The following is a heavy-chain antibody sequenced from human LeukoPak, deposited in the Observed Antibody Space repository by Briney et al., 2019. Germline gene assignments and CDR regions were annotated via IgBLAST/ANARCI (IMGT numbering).Heavy chain of an antibody. CDR2: IGGSGGST. CDR1: GFTFSSYA. J-gene: IGHJ4*02. V-gene: IGHV3-23*01. D-gene: IGHD2-2*01. Sequence: GGSLRLSCAASGFTFSSYAMSWVRQAPGKGLEWVSAIGGSGGSTYYADSVKGRFTISRDNSKNTLYLQMNSLRAEDTAVYYCAKRVYSSTSCRSNYFDYWGQGTLVTVSS. CDR3: AKRVYSSTSCRSNYFDY.